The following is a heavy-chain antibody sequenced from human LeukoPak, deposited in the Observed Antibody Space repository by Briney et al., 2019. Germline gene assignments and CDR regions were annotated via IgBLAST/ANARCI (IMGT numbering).Heavy chain of an antibody. J-gene: IGHJ4*02. V-gene: IGHV1-2*02. CDR2: INPNSGGT. Sequence: ASVTVSCKASGYTFTVYYMHWVRQAPGQGLEWMGWINPNSGGTNYAQKFQGRVTMTRDTSISTAYMELSRLRSDDTAVYYCARVRKGYCSSTSCYGDYFDYWGQGTLVTVSS. CDR1: GYTFTVYY. CDR3: ARVRKGYCSSTSCYGDYFDY. D-gene: IGHD2-2*01.